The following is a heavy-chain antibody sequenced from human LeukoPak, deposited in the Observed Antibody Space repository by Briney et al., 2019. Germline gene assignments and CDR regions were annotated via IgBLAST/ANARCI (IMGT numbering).Heavy chain of an antibody. D-gene: IGHD1-7*01. V-gene: IGHV3-53*01. CDR1: GFTFSSYG. J-gene: IGHJ4*02. CDR2: IYSGGST. CDR3: ARDQNYYYDY. Sequence: GGSLRLSCAASGFTFSSYGMSWVRQAPGKGLEWVSVIYSGGSTYYADSVKGRFTISRDNSKNTLYLQMNSLRAEDTAVYYCARDQNYYYDYWGQGTLVTVSS.